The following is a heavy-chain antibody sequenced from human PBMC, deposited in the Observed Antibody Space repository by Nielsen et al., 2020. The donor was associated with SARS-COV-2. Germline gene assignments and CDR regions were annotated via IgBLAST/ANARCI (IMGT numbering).Heavy chain of an antibody. CDR2: IYYSGST. CDR1: GGSVSSGSYY. J-gene: IGHJ3*02. Sequence: SETLSLTCTVSGGSVSSGSYYWNWIRQPPGKGLEWTGYIYYSGSTNYNPSLKSRVTIAVDTSKKHFSLKLSSVTAADTAVYYCARDNWRGGAFDIWGQGTMVTVSS. V-gene: IGHV4-61*03. CDR3: ARDNWRGGAFDI. D-gene: IGHD1-20*01.